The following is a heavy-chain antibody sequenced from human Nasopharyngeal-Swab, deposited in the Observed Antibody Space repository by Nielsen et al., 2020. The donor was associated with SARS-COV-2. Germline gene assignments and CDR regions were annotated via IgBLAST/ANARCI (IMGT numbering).Heavy chain of an antibody. Sequence: SLKISCAASGFTFDDYAMHWVRQAPGKGLEWVSGISWNSGSIGYADSVKGRFTISRDNSKNTLYLQMNSLRAEDTAVYYCARVLEAHYDFWSGYYPYFDSWGQGTLVTVSS. CDR2: ISWNSGSI. CDR1: GFTFDDYA. J-gene: IGHJ4*02. D-gene: IGHD3-3*01. V-gene: IGHV3-9*01. CDR3: ARVLEAHYDFWSGYYPYFDS.